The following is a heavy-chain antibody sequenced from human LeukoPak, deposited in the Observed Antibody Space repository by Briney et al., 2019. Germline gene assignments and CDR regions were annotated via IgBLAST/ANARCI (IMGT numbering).Heavy chain of an antibody. CDR2: ISSSSSYI. D-gene: IGHD5-12*01. J-gene: IGHJ4*02. CDR1: GFTFSSYS. V-gene: IGHV3-21*01. CDR3: ARDQPIVATPIDY. Sequence: GGSLRLSCAASGFTFSSYSMNWVRQAPGKGLEWVSSISSSSSYIYYADSVKGRFTISRDNAKNSLYLQMNSLRAEDTAVYYCARDQPIVATPIDYWGQGTLVTVSS.